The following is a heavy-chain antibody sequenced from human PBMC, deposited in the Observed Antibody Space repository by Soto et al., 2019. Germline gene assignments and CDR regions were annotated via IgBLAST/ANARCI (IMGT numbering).Heavy chain of an antibody. Sequence: SETLSLTCTVSGGSISSYYWSWIRQPPGKGLEWIGYIYYSGSTNYNPSLKSRVTISVDTSKNQFSLKLSSVTAADTAVYYCARGTSSLRGDAFDIWGQGTMVTVSS. CDR2: IYYSGST. CDR1: GGSISSYY. V-gene: IGHV4-59*01. D-gene: IGHD3-16*02. J-gene: IGHJ3*02. CDR3: ARGTSSLRGDAFDI.